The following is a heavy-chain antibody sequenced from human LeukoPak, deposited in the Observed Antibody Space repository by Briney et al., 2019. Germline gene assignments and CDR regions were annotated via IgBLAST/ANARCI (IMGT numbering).Heavy chain of an antibody. V-gene: IGHV3-30*18. J-gene: IGHJ6*02. Sequence: QPGGSLRLFCAASGFTFSSYGMHWVRQAPGKGLEWVAVISYDGSNKYYADSVKGRFTISRDNSKNTLYLQMNSLRAEDTAVYYCAKDNVYSNGMDVWGQGATVTVSS. CDR2: ISYDGSNK. D-gene: IGHD4-11*01. CDR1: GFTFSSYG. CDR3: AKDNVYSNGMDV.